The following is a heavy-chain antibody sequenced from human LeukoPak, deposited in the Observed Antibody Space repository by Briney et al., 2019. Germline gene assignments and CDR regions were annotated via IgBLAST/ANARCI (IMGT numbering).Heavy chain of an antibody. CDR2: ISGYNGNT. CDR1: GYTFTSYG. J-gene: IGHJ4*02. V-gene: IGHV1-18*01. D-gene: IGHD2-2*01. Sequence: GASVKVSCKASGYTFTSYGISWVRQAPGQGLEWLGWISGYNGNTNYVQKLQGRVTMTTDTSTNTAYMELRSLRSDGTAVYYCAREYCSSTGCFFKRYFDYWGQGTLVTVSS. CDR3: AREYCSSTGCFFKRYFDY.